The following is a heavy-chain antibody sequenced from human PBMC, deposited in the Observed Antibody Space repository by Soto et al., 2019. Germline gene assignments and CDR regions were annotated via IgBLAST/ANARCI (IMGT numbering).Heavy chain of an antibody. CDR3: AGVGGGNAKLAY. D-gene: IGHD2-15*01. Sequence: EVQLVESGGGLVQPGGSLRLSCAASGFTFSSYSINWVRQAPGKGLEWVSYISSSSSTIYYEDSVKGRFTLSRDNAKNSRYLQMTSLRDEDTAVYYCAGVGGGNAKLAYWGQGALVTVSS. CDR1: GFTFSSYS. V-gene: IGHV3-48*02. J-gene: IGHJ4*02. CDR2: ISSSSSTI.